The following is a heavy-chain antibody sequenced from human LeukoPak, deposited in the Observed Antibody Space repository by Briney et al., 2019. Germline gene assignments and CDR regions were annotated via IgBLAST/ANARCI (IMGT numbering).Heavy chain of an antibody. CDR3: ARRGYGSGSYYKKPFDY. CDR1: GGSISSYY. D-gene: IGHD3-10*01. V-gene: IGHV4-59*12. CDR2: IYYSGST. Sequence: SETLSLTCTVSGGSISSYYWSWIRQPPGKGLEWIGYIYYSGSTNYNPSLKSRVTISVDTSKNQFSLKLSSVTAADTAVYYCARRGYGSGSYYKKPFDYWGQGTLVTVSS. J-gene: IGHJ4*02.